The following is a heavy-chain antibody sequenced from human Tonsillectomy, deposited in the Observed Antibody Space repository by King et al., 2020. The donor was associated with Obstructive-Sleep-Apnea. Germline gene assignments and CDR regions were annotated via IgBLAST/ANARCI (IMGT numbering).Heavy chain of an antibody. Sequence: VQLQQWGAGLLKPSETLSLTCAVYGGSFSGYYWSWIRQPPGKGLEWIVEINHSGSTNYNPSLKSRVTISVDTSKNQFSLKLSSVTAADTAVYYCARVQHYYGSGSYPDYWGQGTLVTVSS. V-gene: IGHV4-34*01. CDR1: GGSFSGYY. CDR3: ARVQHYYGSGSYPDY. D-gene: IGHD3-10*01. J-gene: IGHJ4*02. CDR2: INHSGST.